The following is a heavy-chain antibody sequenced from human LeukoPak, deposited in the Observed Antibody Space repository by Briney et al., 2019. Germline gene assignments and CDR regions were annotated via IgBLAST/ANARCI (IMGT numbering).Heavy chain of an antibody. CDR3: AKSHSTHIVVVPAAISDYYYGMDV. Sequence: SETLSLTCAVYGGSFSGYYWSWIRQPPGKGLEWIGEINHSGSTNYNPSLKSRVTISVDTSKNQFSLKLSSVTAADTAVYYCAKSHSTHIVVVPAAISDYYYGMDVWGQGTLVTVSS. CDR1: GGSFSGYY. J-gene: IGHJ6*02. D-gene: IGHD2-2*02. V-gene: IGHV4-34*01. CDR2: INHSGST.